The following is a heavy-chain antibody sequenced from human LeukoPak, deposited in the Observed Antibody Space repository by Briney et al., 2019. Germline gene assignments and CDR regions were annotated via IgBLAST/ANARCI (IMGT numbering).Heavy chain of an antibody. CDR2: IKQDGTEK. V-gene: IGHV3-7*03. CDR1: GFTFSNYA. D-gene: IGHD3-10*01. Sequence: GGSLRLSCAASGFTFSNYAMTWVRQAPGKGLEWVANIKQDGTEKYYVDSVKGRFTISRDSAKNSLYLQMNSLRAEDTALYHCARVITMVRGGISVYYYYYMDVWGKGTTVTISS. J-gene: IGHJ6*03. CDR3: ARVITMVRGGISVYYYYYMDV.